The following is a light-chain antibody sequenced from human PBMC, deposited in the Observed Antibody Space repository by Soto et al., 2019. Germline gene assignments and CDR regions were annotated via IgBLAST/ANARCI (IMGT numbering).Light chain of an antibody. CDR1: QSVSSY. J-gene: IGKJ2*01. Sequence: EIVLTQSPATLSLSPGERATLSCRASQSVSSYLAWYQQKPGHAPRLLIYDASNRATGIPARFSGSGSGTDFTLTISSLEPEDFAVYYCQQRSNWYTFGQGTNLEMK. CDR3: QQRSNWYT. CDR2: DAS. V-gene: IGKV3-11*01.